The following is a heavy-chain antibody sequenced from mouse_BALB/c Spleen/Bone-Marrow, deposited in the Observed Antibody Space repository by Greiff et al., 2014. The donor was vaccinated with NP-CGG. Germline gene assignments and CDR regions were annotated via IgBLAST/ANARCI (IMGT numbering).Heavy chain of an antibody. Sequence: VQLQQSGAELARPGASVKLSCKASGYTFTSYWMQWVKQRPGQGLEWIGAIYPGDGDTRYTQKFRGKATLTADKSSNTAYMQLSSLTSEDSAVYFCASPYGNYDAMDYWGQGTSDTVSS. CDR1: GYTFTSYW. D-gene: IGHD2-1*01. J-gene: IGHJ4*01. CDR2: IYPGDGDT. V-gene: IGHV1-87*01. CDR3: ASPYGNYDAMDY.